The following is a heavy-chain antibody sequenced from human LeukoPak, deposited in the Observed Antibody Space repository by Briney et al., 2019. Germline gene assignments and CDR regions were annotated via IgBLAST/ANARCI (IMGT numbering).Heavy chain of an antibody. Sequence: GGSLRLSCAASGFTFSSYAMSWVRQAPGKGLEWVSAISGSGGSTYYADSVKGRFTISRDNSKNTLYLQMNSLRAEDTAVYYCAKDFPYYYDSSGYSVYWGQGTLVTVPS. CDR1: GFTFSSYA. D-gene: IGHD3-22*01. CDR2: ISGSGGST. V-gene: IGHV3-23*01. CDR3: AKDFPYYYDSSGYSVY. J-gene: IGHJ4*02.